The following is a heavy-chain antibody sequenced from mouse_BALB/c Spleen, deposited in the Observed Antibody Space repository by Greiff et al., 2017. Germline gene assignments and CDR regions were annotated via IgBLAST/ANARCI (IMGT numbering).Heavy chain of an antibody. CDR2: ISSGGSYT. V-gene: IGHV5-6-4*01. CDR3: TRGDPFAY. Sequence: EVKVVESGGGLVKPGGSLKLSCAASGFTFSSYTMSWVRQTPEKRLEWVATISSGGSYTYYPDSVKGRFTISRDNAKNTLYLQMSSLKSEDTAMYYCTRGDPFAYWGQGTLVTVSA. J-gene: IGHJ3*01. CDR1: GFTFSSYT.